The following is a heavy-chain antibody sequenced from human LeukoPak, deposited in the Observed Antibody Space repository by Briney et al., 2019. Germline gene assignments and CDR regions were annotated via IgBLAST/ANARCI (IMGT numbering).Heavy chain of an antibody. V-gene: IGHV4-4*07. Sequence: SETLSLTCNVSGASFNYYYWSWIRQPAGKGLEWIGRVYLGGSTNYNPSLKSRVMMSLDKANNQFSLRLSSVTAADTALYYCARDHCDDAACYPFDRWGQGTLVTVSS. J-gene: IGHJ4*02. CDR2: VYLGGST. D-gene: IGHD2-2*01. CDR1: GASFNYYY. CDR3: ARDHCDDAACYPFDR.